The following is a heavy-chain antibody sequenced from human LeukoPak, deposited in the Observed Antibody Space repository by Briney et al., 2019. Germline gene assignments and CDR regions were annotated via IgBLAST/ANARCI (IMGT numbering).Heavy chain of an antibody. D-gene: IGHD3-10*01. CDR2: IIPIFGTA. CDR3: ARGPVAMVRGVHYLDY. CDR1: GGTFSSYA. Sequence: SVKVSCKASGGTFSSYAISWVRQAPGQGLEWMGGIIPIFGTANYAQKFQGRVTITADESTSTAYMELSSLRFEDTAVFYCARGPVAMVRGVHYLDYWGQGTLVTVSS. V-gene: IGHV1-69*13. J-gene: IGHJ4*02.